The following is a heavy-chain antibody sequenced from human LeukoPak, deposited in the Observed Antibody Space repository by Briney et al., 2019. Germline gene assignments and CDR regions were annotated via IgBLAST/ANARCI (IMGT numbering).Heavy chain of an antibody. CDR2: IKPNSGGT. J-gene: IGHJ5*02. CDR1: GYTFTDYY. CDR3: ARETSPKYTSGWYMP. D-gene: IGHD6-19*01. Sequence: GASVKVSCKASGYTFTDYYIHWVRQAPGQGLEWMGWIKPNSGGTNYAQKFQGRVTVTRDTSISTAYMELSSLRSDDTAMYYCARETSPKYTSGWYMPWGQGTLVTVSS. V-gene: IGHV1-2*02.